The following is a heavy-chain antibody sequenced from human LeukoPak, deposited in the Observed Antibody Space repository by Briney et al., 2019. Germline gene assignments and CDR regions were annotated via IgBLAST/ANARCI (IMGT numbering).Heavy chain of an antibody. J-gene: IGHJ4*02. CDR2: INPNSGGT. CDR3: ARDPYYDSSGHHLDY. D-gene: IGHD3-22*01. V-gene: IGHV1-2*02. Sequence: GASVKVSCKASGYTFTGYYMHWVRQAPGQGLEWMGWINPNSGGTNYAQKFQGRVTMTRDTSISTAYMELSRLRSDDTAVYYCARDPYYDSSGHHLDYWGQGTLVTVYS. CDR1: GYTFTGYY.